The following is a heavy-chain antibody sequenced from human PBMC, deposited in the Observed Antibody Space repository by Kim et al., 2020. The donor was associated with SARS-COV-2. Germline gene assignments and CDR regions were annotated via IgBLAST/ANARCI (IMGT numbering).Heavy chain of an antibody. CDR1: GFTFSSYW. D-gene: IGHD6-19*01. CDR3: ARDSGTQWLVGGPDY. Sequence: GGSLRLSCAASGFTFSSYWMSWVRQAPGKGLEWVANIKQDGSEKYYVDSVKGRFTISRDNAKNSLYLQMNSLRAEDTAVYYCARDSGTQWLVGGPDYWGQGTLVTVSS. J-gene: IGHJ4*02. V-gene: IGHV3-7*01. CDR2: IKQDGSEK.